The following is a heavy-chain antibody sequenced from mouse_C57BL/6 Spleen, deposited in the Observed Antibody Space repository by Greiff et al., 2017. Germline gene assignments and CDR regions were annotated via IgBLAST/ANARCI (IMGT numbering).Heavy chain of an antibody. Sequence: QVQLQQSGAELVKPGASVKISCKASGYAFRSYWLNWVKQRPGKGLEWIGQIYPGDGDTNYNGKFKGKATLTADKSSSTAYMQLSSLTSEDSAVYFCARRGLAYFDYWGQGTTLTVSS. V-gene: IGHV1-80*01. CDR2: IYPGDGDT. CDR1: GYAFRSYW. J-gene: IGHJ2*01. D-gene: IGHD3-3*01. CDR3: ARRGLAYFDY.